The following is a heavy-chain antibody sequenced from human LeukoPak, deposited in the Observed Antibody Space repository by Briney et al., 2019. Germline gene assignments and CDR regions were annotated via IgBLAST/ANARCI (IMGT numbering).Heavy chain of an antibody. CDR3: ARLIY. Sequence: GSLRLSCAASGFTFSSYAMHWVRQPPGKGLEWIGEINHSGSTNYNPSLKSRVTISVDTSKNQFSLKLSSVTAADTAVYYCARLIYWGQGTLVTVSS. V-gene: IGHV4-34*01. J-gene: IGHJ4*02. CDR1: GFTFSSYA. CDR2: INHSGST.